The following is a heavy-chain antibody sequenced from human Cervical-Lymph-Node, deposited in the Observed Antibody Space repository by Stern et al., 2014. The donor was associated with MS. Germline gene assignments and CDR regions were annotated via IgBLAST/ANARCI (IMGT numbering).Heavy chain of an antibody. Sequence: VQLVESGAEVKKPGASVKVSCKASGYTFTNYYMHWVRQAPGQGLEWVGVFTPSGGSTNYAQKFQGRVTMTRDTSTTTVYMELSGLRSEDTAVYYCVRGSTSSSSEYFQHWGQGTLVTVSS. V-gene: IGHV1-46*03. CDR3: VRGSTSSSSEYFQH. J-gene: IGHJ1*01. CDR1: GYTFTNYY. D-gene: IGHD6-6*01. CDR2: FTPSGGST.